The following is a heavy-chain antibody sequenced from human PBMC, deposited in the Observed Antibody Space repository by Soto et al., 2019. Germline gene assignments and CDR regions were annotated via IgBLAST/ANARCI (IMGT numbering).Heavy chain of an antibody. CDR3: ASLVVDNHRRPYCDY. CDR1: GGTFSSYA. CDR2: IIPIFGTA. J-gene: IGHJ4*02. D-gene: IGHD5-12*01. V-gene: IGHV1-69*01. Sequence: QVQLVQSGAEVKKPGSSVKVSCKASGGTFSSYAISWARQAPGQGLEWMGGIIPIFGTANYAQKFQGRVTINADESTSTAYMELSSLRSEDTAVYYCASLVVDNHRRPYCDYWGQGSLVTVSS.